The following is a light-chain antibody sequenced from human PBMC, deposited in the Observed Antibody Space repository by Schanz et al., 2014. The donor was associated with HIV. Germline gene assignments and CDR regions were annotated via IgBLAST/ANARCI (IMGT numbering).Light chain of an antibody. J-gene: IGKJ1*01. V-gene: IGKV1-5*03. CDR3: QKYNSAPWT. CDR1: QTIGRL. CDR2: QAS. Sequence: IQMTQSPSTVSASVGDRVTITCRASQTIGRLMAWYQQKPGRAPKLLIYQASTLETGVPSRFSGSGSGTSFTLTITSLQPEDVATYYCQKYNSAPWTFGQGTKVEIK.